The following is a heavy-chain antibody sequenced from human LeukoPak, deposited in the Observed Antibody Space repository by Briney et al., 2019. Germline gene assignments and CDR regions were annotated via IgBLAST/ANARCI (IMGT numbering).Heavy chain of an antibody. CDR2: IIPIFGTA. J-gene: IGHJ4*02. Sequence: SSVKVSCKASGGTFSSYAISWVRQAPGQGLEWMGGIIPIFGTANYAQKFQGRVTMTEDTSTDTAYMELSSLRSEDTAVYYCATGVPYCGGDCYSGHFDYWGQGTLVTVSS. D-gene: IGHD2-21*02. CDR1: GGTFSSYA. CDR3: ATGVPYCGGDCYSGHFDY. V-gene: IGHV1-69*06.